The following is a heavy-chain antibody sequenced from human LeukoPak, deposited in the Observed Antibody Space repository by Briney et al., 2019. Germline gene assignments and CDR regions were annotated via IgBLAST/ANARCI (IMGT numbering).Heavy chain of an antibody. D-gene: IGHD7-27*01. Sequence: ASVKVSCKASGYIFSNYGITWVRQAPGHGLEWMGWISGHSGNTNYAQKFQDRATMTTDTSTSTAYMELRSLRFDDTAVYYCARDFAWGSGGAPIDDNWLDPWGQGILVTVSS. CDR2: ISGHSGNT. CDR3: ARDFAWGSGGAPIDDNWLDP. V-gene: IGHV1-18*01. CDR1: GYIFSNYG. J-gene: IGHJ5*02.